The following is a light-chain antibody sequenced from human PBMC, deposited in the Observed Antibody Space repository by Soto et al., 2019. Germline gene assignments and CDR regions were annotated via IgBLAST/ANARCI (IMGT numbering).Light chain of an antibody. CDR3: QTWGSGTVV. Sequence: QPVLTQSPSASASLGASVKLTCTLSSGHSSYAIAWHQQQPGKGPRYLMKLNSDGSHSKGDGIPDRFSGSSSGAERYLTISSLQSEDEADYYCQTWGSGTVVFGGGTKLTVL. V-gene: IGLV4-69*01. CDR1: SGHSSYA. J-gene: IGLJ2*01. CDR2: LNSDGSH.